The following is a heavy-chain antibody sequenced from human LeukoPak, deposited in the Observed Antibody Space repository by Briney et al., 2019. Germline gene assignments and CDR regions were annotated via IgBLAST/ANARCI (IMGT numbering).Heavy chain of an antibody. D-gene: IGHD5-18*01. Sequence: PGGSLRLSCAASGFIVSNNYMFWVRQAPGKGLEWVSAIYSDGRTYYADSVRGRFTISRDISKSTLYLQMGSLRAEDTAVYFCSRVGYTYKTRALWGQGTLVTVSS. CDR1: GFIVSNNY. V-gene: IGHV3-66*01. J-gene: IGHJ4*02. CDR2: IYSDGRT. CDR3: SRVGYTYKTRAL.